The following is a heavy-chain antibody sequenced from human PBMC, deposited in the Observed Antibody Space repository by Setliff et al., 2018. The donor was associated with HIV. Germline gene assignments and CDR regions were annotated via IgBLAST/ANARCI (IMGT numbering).Heavy chain of an antibody. V-gene: IGHV4-4*07. Sequence: SETLSLTCTSSGDSISGYYWSWIRQPAGKGLEWIGRMHTSGNTNYNPSLKSRVTMSVDTSKNQFSLRLSSVTAADTAEYYCARDQKGYSYGYFDSWGQGTLVTVSS. CDR3: ARDQKGYSYGYFDS. CDR2: MHTSGNT. D-gene: IGHD5-18*01. J-gene: IGHJ4*02. CDR1: GDSISGYY.